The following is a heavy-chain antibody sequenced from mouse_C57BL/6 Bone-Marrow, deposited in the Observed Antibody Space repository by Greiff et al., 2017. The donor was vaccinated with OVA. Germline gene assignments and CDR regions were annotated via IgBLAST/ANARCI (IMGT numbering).Heavy chain of an antibody. J-gene: IGHJ4*01. Sequence: QVQLKQPGAELVMPGASVKLSCKASGYTFTSYWMHWVKQRPGQGLEWIGEIDPSDSYTNYNQKFKGKSTLTVDKSSSTAYMQLSSLTSEDSAVYYCAREGITTVVARAMDYWGQGTSVTVSS. D-gene: IGHD1-1*01. V-gene: IGHV1-69*01. CDR3: AREGITTVVARAMDY. CDR1: GYTFTSYW. CDR2: IDPSDSYT.